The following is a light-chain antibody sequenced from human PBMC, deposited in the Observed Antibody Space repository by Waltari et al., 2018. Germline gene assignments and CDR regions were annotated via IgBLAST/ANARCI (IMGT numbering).Light chain of an antibody. Sequence: HSALTQPASVSGSLGQSITISCTGTISDVGNYDLVSWYQQHPGRAPKLMIHEVYKRPSEISSRCSASKSGATASLTISGLRAEDEADYYCCSYGGPSTPYVFVTGTKVTVL. CDR1: ISDVGNYDL. J-gene: IGLJ1*01. V-gene: IGLV2-23*02. CDR2: EVY. CDR3: CSYGGPSTPYV.